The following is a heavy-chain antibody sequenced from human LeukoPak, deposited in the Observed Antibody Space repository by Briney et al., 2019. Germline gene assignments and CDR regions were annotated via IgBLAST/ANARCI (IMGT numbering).Heavy chain of an antibody. CDR2: IWFDGSNK. J-gene: IGHJ4*02. V-gene: IGHV3-33*01. Sequence: GGSLRLSCAASGFTFSNFGMHWVRQAPGKGLEWVAVIWFDGSNKYYADSVKGRFTISRGNSKNTLYLQMDSLRAEDTALYYCARDESSGSLHFDYWGQGTLVTVSS. D-gene: IGHD3-10*01. CDR3: ARDESSGSLHFDY. CDR1: GFTFSNFG.